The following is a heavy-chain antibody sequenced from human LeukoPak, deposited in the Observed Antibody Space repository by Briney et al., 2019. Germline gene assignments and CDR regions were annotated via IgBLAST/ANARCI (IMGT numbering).Heavy chain of an antibody. CDR2: INTHDTNT. V-gene: IGHV3-74*01. CDR1: GFTFTIDW. Sequence: GGSLRLSCAASGFTFTIDWMHCVRQAPGKGLVWGSRINTHDTNTDYADSVKCRFTISRDNGKITLYLQMNSLRVEDTAVYYCAREHYGPDYWGHGTLVTVSS. D-gene: IGHD4-17*01. CDR3: AREHYGPDY. J-gene: IGHJ4*01.